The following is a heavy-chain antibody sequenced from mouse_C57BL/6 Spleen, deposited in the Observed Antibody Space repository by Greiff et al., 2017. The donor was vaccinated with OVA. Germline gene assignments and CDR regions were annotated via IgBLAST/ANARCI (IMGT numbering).Heavy chain of an antibody. CDR1: GYTFTDYY. V-gene: IGHV1-26*01. CDR3: ARSDYYYGSSLFDY. D-gene: IGHD1-1*01. CDR2: INPNNGGT. J-gene: IGHJ2*01. Sequence: EVQLQQSGPELVKPGASVKISCKASGYTFTDYYMNWVKPSHGKSLEWIGDINPNNGGTSYNQQFKGKATLTVDKSSSTAYMELRSLTSEDSAVYYCARSDYYYGSSLFDYWGQGTTLTVSS.